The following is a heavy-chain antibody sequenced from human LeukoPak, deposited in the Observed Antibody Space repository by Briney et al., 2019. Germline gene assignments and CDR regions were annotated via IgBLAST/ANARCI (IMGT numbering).Heavy chain of an antibody. Sequence: SQTLSLTCAVSGCSISSGDYYWSWIRQPPGQGLEWVVYIYYSGSTYYDPYLKSRVTISVDTSKNQFSLKLSSVTAADTAVYYCARDPRFLEWAYGMDVWGQGTTVTVSS. J-gene: IGHJ6*02. D-gene: IGHD3-3*01. CDR3: ARDPRFLEWAYGMDV. V-gene: IGHV4-30-4*01. CDR2: IYYSGST. CDR1: GCSISSGDYY.